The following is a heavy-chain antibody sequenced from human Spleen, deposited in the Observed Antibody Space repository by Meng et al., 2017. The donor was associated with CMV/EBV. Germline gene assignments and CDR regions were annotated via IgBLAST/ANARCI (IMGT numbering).Heavy chain of an antibody. V-gene: IGHV3-20*04. J-gene: IGHJ4*02. CDR1: GFIFDDYG. D-gene: IGHD1-7*01. CDR3: ARGGTFDWNYEDY. Sequence: GESLKISCAASGFIFDDYGLSWVRQAPGKGLEWVSGINWNSGSTGYADSVKGRFTISRDIAKKSLYLQMKSLRAEDTALYYCARGGTFDWNYEDYWGQGTLVTVSS. CDR2: INWNSGST.